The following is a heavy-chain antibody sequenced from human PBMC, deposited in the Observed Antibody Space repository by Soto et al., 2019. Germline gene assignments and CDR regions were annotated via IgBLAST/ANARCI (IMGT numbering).Heavy chain of an antibody. CDR2: ISYDGSNK. CDR1: GFTFSSYA. Sequence: GGSLRLSCAASGFTFSSYAMHWVRQAPGKGLEWVAVISYDGSNKYYADSVKGRFTISRDNSKNTLYLQMNSLRAEDTAVYYCARVNCSGGSCYSPAFDIWGQGTMVTVSS. CDR3: ARVNCSGGSCYSPAFDI. J-gene: IGHJ3*02. D-gene: IGHD2-15*01. V-gene: IGHV3-30-3*01.